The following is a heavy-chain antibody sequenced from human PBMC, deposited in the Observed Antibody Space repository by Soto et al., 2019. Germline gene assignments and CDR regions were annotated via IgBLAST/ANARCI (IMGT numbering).Heavy chain of an antibody. D-gene: IGHD5-18*01. CDR3: ARVSGAGYSYGQEDYYYGMDV. V-gene: IGHV3-33*01. CDR1: GFTFSSYG. J-gene: IGHJ6*02. CDR2: IWYDGSNK. Sequence: GGSLRLSCAASGFTFSSYGMHWVRQAPGKGLEWVAVIWYDGSNKYYADSVKGRFTISRDNSKNTLYLQMNSLRAEDTAVYYCARVSGAGYSYGQEDYYYGMDVWGQGTTVTVSS.